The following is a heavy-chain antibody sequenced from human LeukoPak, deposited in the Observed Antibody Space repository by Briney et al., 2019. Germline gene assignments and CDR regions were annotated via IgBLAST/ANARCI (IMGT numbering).Heavy chain of an antibody. Sequence: SETLSLTCAVYGGSFSGYYWSWIRQPPGKGLEWIGEINHSGSTNYNPSLKSRVTISVDTSKNQFSLKLSSVTAADTAVYYCARGTTNTRMYYYDSSGYYPLDYWGQGTLVTVSS. CDR3: ARGTTNTRMYYYDSSGYYPLDY. CDR1: GGSFSGYY. V-gene: IGHV4-34*01. D-gene: IGHD3-22*01. CDR2: INHSGST. J-gene: IGHJ4*02.